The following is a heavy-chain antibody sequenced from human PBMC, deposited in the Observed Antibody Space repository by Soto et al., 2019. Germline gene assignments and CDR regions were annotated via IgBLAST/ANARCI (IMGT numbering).Heavy chain of an antibody. CDR3: AKDKGSNWNDEGTDAFDI. V-gene: IGHV3-43*01. D-gene: IGHD1-1*01. CDR2: ISWDGGST. Sequence: GGSLRLSCAASGFTFDDYTMHWVRQAPGKGLEWVSLISWDGGSTYYADSVKGRFTISRDNSKNSLYLQMNSLGTEDTALYYCAKDKGSNWNDEGTDAFDIWGQGTMVTVSS. CDR1: GFTFDDYT. J-gene: IGHJ3*02.